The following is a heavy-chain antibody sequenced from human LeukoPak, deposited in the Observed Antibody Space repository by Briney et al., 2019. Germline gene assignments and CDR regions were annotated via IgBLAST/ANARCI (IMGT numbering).Heavy chain of an antibody. V-gene: IGHV3-48*01. D-gene: IGHD3-16*01. CDR1: GFTFSSYS. Sequence: PGGSLRLSCAASGFTFSSYSMNWVRQAPGKGLEWVSYISSSSSTIYYADSVKGRFTISRDNAKNSLYLQMNSLRAEDTAVYYCARDRGLGWFDPWGQGTLVTVSS. CDR2: ISSSSSTI. CDR3: ARDRGLGWFDP. J-gene: IGHJ5*02.